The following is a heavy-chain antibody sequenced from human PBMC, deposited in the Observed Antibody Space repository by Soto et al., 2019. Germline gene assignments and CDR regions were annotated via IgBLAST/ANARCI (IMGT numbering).Heavy chain of an antibody. J-gene: IGHJ6*02. V-gene: IGHV3-23*01. CDR2: ISGSGGST. CDR3: ANGPGEVSYGGLVEAGV. D-gene: IGHD4-17*01. Sequence: EVQLLESGGGLVQPGGSLRLSCAASGFTFSSYAMSWVRQAPGKGLEWVSAISGSGGSTYYADSVKGRFTISRDNSKNTLYLQKNRVRAEDTAEYYCANGPGEVSYGGLVEAGVWGQGTTVTVSS. CDR1: GFTFSSYA.